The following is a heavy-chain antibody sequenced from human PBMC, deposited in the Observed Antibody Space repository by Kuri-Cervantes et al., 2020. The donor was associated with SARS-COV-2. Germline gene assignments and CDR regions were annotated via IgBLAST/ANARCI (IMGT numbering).Heavy chain of an antibody. CDR2: IYTSGST. V-gene: IGHV4-4*07. Sequence: GSLRLSCTVSGGSISSYYWSWIRQPAGKGLEWIGRIYTSGSTNCNPFLKSRVTISVDTSKNQFSLKLSSVTAADTAVYYCARFDRRGYYDSSGPRPPYYYYGMDVWGQGTTVTVSS. D-gene: IGHD3-22*01. J-gene: IGHJ6*02. CDR3: ARFDRRGYYDSSGPRPPYYYYGMDV. CDR1: GGSISSYY.